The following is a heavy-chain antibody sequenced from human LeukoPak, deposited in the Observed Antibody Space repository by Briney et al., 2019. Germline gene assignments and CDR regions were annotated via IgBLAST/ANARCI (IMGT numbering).Heavy chain of an antibody. J-gene: IGHJ3*02. Sequence: SETLSLTCTVSGGSISSYYWSWIRQPPGKGLEWIGYIYYSGSTNYNPSLKSRVTISVDTSKNQFSPKLSSVTAADTAVYYCARRSPLLAYCGGDCYSEVSFDIWGQGTMVTVSS. CDR2: IYYSGST. V-gene: IGHV4-59*08. D-gene: IGHD2-21*02. CDR3: ARRSPLLAYCGGDCYSEVSFDI. CDR1: GGSISSYY.